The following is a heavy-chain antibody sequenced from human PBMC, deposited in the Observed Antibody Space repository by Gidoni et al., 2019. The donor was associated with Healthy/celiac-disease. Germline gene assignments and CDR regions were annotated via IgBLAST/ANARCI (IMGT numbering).Heavy chain of an antibody. CDR2: ISYDGSNK. CDR3: AREDYGDYVSWFDP. V-gene: IGHV3-30*03. CDR1: GFTFSSYG. J-gene: IGHJ5*02. D-gene: IGHD4-17*01. Sequence: VQLVQSGGGVVQPWRSLRLSCAASGFTFSSYGMHWVRQAPGKGLEWVAVISYDGSNKYYADSVKGRFTISRDNSKNTLYLQMNSLRAEDTAVYYCAREDYGDYVSWFDPWGQGTLVTVSS.